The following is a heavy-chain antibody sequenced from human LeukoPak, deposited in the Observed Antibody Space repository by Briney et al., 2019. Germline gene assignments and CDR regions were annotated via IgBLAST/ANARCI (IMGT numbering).Heavy chain of an antibody. CDR2: IYYSGST. Sequence: PSETLSLTCTVSGGSISSYYWSWIRQPPGKGLEWIGYIYYSGSTNYNLSLKSRVTISVDTSKNQFSLKLSSVTAADTAVYYCARRRGSYYESRAFDIWGQGTMVTVSS. D-gene: IGHD1-26*01. CDR3: ARRRGSYYESRAFDI. J-gene: IGHJ3*02. V-gene: IGHV4-59*01. CDR1: GGSISSYY.